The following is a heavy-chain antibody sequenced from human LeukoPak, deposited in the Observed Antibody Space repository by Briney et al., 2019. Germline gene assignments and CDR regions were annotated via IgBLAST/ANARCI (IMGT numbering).Heavy chain of an antibody. CDR3: ARASGSYYNY. J-gene: IGHJ4*02. CDR1: GYSISSGYY. CDR2: IYHSGGT. V-gene: IGHV4-38-2*02. Sequence: SETLTLTCTVSGYSISSGYYWGWIRQPPGKGLEWIGSIYHSGGTYYNPSLKSRVTISVDTSKNQFSLKLSSVTAADTAVYYCARASGSYYNYWGQGTLVTVSS. D-gene: IGHD1-26*01.